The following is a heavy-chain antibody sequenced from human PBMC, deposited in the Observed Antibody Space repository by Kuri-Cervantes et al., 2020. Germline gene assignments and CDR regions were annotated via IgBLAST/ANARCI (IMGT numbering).Heavy chain of an antibody. V-gene: IGHV4-34*01. Sequence: SETLSLTCAVYGGSFSGYYWSWIRQPPGKGLEWIGEINHSGGTNYNPSLKSRVTISVDTSKNQFSLKLSSVTAADTAVYYCARVTGGSGYYRPNRYFQHWGQGTLVTVSS. J-gene: IGHJ1*01. CDR2: INHSGGT. CDR3: ARVTGGSGYYRPNRYFQH. D-gene: IGHD3-22*01. CDR1: GGSFSGYY.